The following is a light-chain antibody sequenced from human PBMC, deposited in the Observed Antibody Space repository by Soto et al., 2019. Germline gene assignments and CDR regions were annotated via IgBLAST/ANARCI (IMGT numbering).Light chain of an antibody. CDR1: QNIVTY. CDR3: QHRHSYPLT. J-gene: IGKJ4*01. V-gene: IGKV1-6*01. Sequence: IQMTQSPSSLSASRGDRVTITCRESQNIVTYLSWYQQKAGKAPELLIYAASSLQTGVPSRFRGSGSGADFTLTISSLQPEDFATYYCQHRHSYPLTFGGGTKVDI. CDR2: AAS.